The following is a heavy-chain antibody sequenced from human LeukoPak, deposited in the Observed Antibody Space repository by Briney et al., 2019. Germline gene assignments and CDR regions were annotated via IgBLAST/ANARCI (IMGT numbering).Heavy chain of an antibody. CDR3: TKGGRGRGGQKSIAVAPDY. CDR1: ASTFNSYS. D-gene: IGHD6-19*01. CDR2: ISVASSTT. Sequence: PGGSLRLSCTVSASTFNSYSLNWVRQAPGKGLEWVSYISVASSTTHNADSVKGRFTISRDNSKNTLYLQMNSLRAEDTAVYYCTKGGRGRGGQKSIAVAPDYWGQGTLVTVSS. J-gene: IGHJ4*02. V-gene: IGHV3-48*01.